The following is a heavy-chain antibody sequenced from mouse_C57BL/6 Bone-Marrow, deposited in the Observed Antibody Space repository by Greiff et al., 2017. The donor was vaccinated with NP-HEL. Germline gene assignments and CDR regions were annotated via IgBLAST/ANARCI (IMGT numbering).Heavy chain of an antibody. J-gene: IGHJ2*01. V-gene: IGHV1-7*01. D-gene: IGHD2-4*01. CDR2: INPSSGYT. CDR3: ASANYDDSFDY. CDR1: GYTFTSYW. Sequence: VQLQQPGAELVKPGASVKLSCKASGYTFTSYWMHWVKQRPGQGLEWIGYINPSSGYTKYNEKFKDKATLTADKSSSTAYMQLSSLTSEDSAVYYCASANYDDSFDYWGQGTTLTVSS.